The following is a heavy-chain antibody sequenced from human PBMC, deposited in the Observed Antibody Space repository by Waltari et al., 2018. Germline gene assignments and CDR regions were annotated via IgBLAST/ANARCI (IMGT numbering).Heavy chain of an antibody. Sequence: QVQLVQSGAEVKKPGASVKVSCKASGYTFPTYYINWVRQAPGQGLEWIAIINPSGGSKSYTPRFQGRVTVTMDASTSTVYMELSSLRSEDTAMYYCALMAFDYWGQGTLVTVSS. CDR2: INPSGGSK. CDR1: GYTFPTYY. J-gene: IGHJ4*02. CDR3: ALMAFDY. V-gene: IGHV1-46*01.